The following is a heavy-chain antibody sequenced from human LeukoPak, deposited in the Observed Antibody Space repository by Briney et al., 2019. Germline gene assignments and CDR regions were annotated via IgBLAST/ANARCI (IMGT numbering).Heavy chain of an antibody. CDR3: ASSYCSSTSCPPGWYYYMDV. J-gene: IGHJ6*03. CDR1: GYTFTGYY. Sequence: GASVKVSCKASGYTFTGYYMHWVRQAPGQGLEWMGWINPNSGGTNYAQKFQGRVTMTRDTSISTACMELSRLRSDDTAVYYCASSYCSSTSCPPGWYYYMDVWGKGTTVTVSS. CDR2: INPNSGGT. V-gene: IGHV1-2*02. D-gene: IGHD2-2*01.